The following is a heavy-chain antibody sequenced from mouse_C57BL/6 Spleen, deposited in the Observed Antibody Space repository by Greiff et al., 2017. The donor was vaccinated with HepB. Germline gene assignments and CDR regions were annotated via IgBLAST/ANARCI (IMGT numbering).Heavy chain of an antibody. V-gene: IGHV1-61*01. CDR1: GYTFTRSP. Sequence: QVQLQQPGAELVRPGSSVKLSSKASGYTFTRSPPDWVKQRPGQGLAFLRNIYPSDSETHYNQKFKDKATLTVDKSSSTAYMQLSSLTSEDSAVYYCARGIYSFWGQGTTLTVSS. J-gene: IGHJ2*01. D-gene: IGHD2-12*01. CDR3: ARGIYSF. CDR2: IYPSDSET.